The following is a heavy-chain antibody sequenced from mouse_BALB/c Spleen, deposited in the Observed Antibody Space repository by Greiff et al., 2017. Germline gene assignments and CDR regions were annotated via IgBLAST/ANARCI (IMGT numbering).Heavy chain of an antibody. CDR1: GFTFSSFG. CDR2: ISSGSSTI. D-gene: IGHD2-4*01. CDR3: AREAYYDYDGGYYFDY. V-gene: IGHV5-17*02. Sequence: DVKLVESGGGLVQPGGSRKLSCAASGFTFSSFGMHWVRQAPEKGLEWVAYISSGSSTIYYADTVKGRFTISRDNPKNTLFLQMTSLRSEDTAMYYCAREAYYDYDGGYYFDYWGQGTTLTVSS. J-gene: IGHJ2*01.